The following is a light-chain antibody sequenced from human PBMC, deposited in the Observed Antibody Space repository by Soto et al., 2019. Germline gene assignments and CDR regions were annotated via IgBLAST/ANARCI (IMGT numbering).Light chain of an antibody. J-gene: IGLJ1*01. Sequence: QSVLTQPPSASGSPGQSVTISCTGTSSDVGNYNYVSWYQQHPGKAPKLMIYEVTKRPSGVPDRFSGSKSGNTASLTVSGLQAEDEADYYCSPYAGSNNYVFGTGTKLTVL. CDR2: EVT. CDR3: SPYAGSNNYV. CDR1: SSDVGNYNY. V-gene: IGLV2-8*01.